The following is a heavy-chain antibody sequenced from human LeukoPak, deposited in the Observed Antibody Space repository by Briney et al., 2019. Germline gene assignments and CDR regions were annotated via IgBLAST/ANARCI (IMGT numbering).Heavy chain of an antibody. Sequence: GGSLRLSCAASGFTVSNNYMNWVRQAPGKGLEWVSLISGSGGSTYYADSVKGRFTISRDNSKNTLYLQMNSLRAEDTAVFYCAKDRDDYVWGSYLGAFDIWGQGTMVTVSS. CDR1: GFTVSNNY. V-gene: IGHV3-23*01. CDR3: AKDRDDYVWGSYLGAFDI. CDR2: ISGSGGST. D-gene: IGHD3-16*01. J-gene: IGHJ3*02.